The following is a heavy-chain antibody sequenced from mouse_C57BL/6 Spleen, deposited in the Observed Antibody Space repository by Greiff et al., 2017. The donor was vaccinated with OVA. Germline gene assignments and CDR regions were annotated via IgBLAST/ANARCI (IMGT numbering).Heavy chain of an antibody. J-gene: IGHJ1*03. CDR2: ISSGSSTI. Sequence: EVMLVESGGGLVKPGGSLKLSCAASGFTFSDYGMYWVRQAPEKGLEWVAYISSGSSTIYYADTVKGRFTISRDNAKNTLFLQMTSLRSEDTAMYYCARLGTGYFDVWGTGTTVTVSS. CDR3: ARLGTGYFDV. V-gene: IGHV5-17*01. D-gene: IGHD3-3*01. CDR1: GFTFSDYG.